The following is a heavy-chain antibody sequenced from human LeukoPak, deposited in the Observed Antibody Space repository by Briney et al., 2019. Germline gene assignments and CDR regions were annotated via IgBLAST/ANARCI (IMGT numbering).Heavy chain of an antibody. D-gene: IGHD2-2*01. J-gene: IGHJ4*02. V-gene: IGHV3-7*01. CDR1: GFTFSTYW. Sequence: GGSLRLSCAVSGFTFSTYWMSWVRQAPGKGLEWVANIRQDGGAKYYVDSVRGRFTISRDNAKNSLYLQMDSLRAEDTGVYYCATSSDAPANMWGQGTLVTVSS. CDR3: ATSSDAPANM. CDR2: IRQDGGAK.